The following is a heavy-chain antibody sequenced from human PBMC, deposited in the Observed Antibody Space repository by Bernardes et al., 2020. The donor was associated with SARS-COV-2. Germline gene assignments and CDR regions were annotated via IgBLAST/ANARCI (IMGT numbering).Heavy chain of an antibody. CDR3: ARHRADIVVVPAAMDY. Sequence: SEPLSLTCTVSGGSISSLDFFWGWLLQPPEKGLEWIGSAFYTGDTYYNPSSLRSRVTISVDTSKNQFSLKLTSVTAADTALYFCARHRADIVVVPAAMDYWGLGTLVTVSS. D-gene: IGHD2-2*01. CDR2: AFYTGDT. CDR1: GGSISSLDFF. V-gene: IGHV4-39*01. J-gene: IGHJ4*02.